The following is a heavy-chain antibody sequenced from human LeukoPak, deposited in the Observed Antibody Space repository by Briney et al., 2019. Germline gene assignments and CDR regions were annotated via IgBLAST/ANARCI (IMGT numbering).Heavy chain of an antibody. J-gene: IGHJ5*02. CDR1: GGTFGSYA. CDR3: ARWSDYGGGVNWFDP. D-gene: IGHD4-23*01. Sequence: GASVKVSCKASGGTFGSYAISWVRQAPGQGLEWMGGIIPIFGTANYAQKFQGRVTITADESTSTAYMELSSLRSEDTAVYYCARWSDYGGGVNWFDPWGQGTLVTVSS. CDR2: IIPIFGTA. V-gene: IGHV1-69*13.